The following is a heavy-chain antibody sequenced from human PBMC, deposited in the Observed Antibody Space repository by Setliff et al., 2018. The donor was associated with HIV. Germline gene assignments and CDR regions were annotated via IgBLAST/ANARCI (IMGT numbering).Heavy chain of an antibody. CDR2: IYASGST. J-gene: IGHJ4*02. D-gene: IGHD3-22*01. CDR3: ARATYYYDSSGYYYKSYYFDY. CDR1: GGSISSGSYY. Sequence: SLTCTVSGGSISSGSYYWSWIRQPAGKGLEWIGRIYASGSTNYNPSLKSRVTTSVDTSKNQFSLKLGSVTAADTAMYYCARATYYYDSSGYYYKSYYFDYWGQGTLVTVSS. V-gene: IGHV4-61*02.